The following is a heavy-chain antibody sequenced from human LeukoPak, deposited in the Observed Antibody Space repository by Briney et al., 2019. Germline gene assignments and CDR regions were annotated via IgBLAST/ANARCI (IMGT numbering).Heavy chain of an antibody. D-gene: IGHD1-26*01. CDR1: GYTLTELS. V-gene: IGHV1-24*01. Sequence: GSVNVSCKVSGYTLTELSMHWVRQAPGKGLEWMGGFDPEDGETIYAQKLQGRVTMTEDTSTDTAYMELSSLRSEDTAVYYCATNILVGATHWGQGTMVTVSS. J-gene: IGHJ3*01. CDR3: ATNILVGATH. CDR2: FDPEDGET.